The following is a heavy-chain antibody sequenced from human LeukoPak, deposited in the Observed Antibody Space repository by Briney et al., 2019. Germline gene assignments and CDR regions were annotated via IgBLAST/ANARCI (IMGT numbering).Heavy chain of an antibody. Sequence: GRSLRLSCAASGFTFDDCAMHWVRQAPGKGLEWVSGISWNSGSVGYADSVKGRFTISRDNAKNSLYLQMSSLRPEDTALYCCAKDQSPGVSDTSGYPYWGQGTLVTVSS. J-gene: IGHJ4*02. CDR1: GFTFDDCA. V-gene: IGHV3-9*01. D-gene: IGHD3-22*01. CDR3: AKDQSPGVSDTSGYPY. CDR2: ISWNSGSV.